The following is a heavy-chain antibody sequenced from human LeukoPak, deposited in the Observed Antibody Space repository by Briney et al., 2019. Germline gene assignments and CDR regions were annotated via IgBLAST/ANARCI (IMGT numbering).Heavy chain of an antibody. CDR3: ARVGTAMVPYYYYYYMDV. V-gene: IGHV1-2*02. CDR2: INPNSGGT. CDR1: GYTFTGYY. Sequence: GASVKVSCKASGYTFTGYYMHWVRQAPGQGLEWMGWINPNSGGTNYAQKFQGRVTMTRDTSISTAYMELSRLRSDDTAVYYCARVGTAMVPYYYYYYMDVWGKGTTVTVSS. J-gene: IGHJ6*03. D-gene: IGHD5-18*01.